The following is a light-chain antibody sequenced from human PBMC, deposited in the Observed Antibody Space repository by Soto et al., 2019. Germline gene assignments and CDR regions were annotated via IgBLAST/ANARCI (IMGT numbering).Light chain of an antibody. CDR1: QSVSNNY. V-gene: IGKV3-20*01. CDR2: GAS. CDR3: QHYHGWPIT. J-gene: IGKJ5*01. Sequence: ENVLTQSPGTLSLSPGERATLSCRASQSVSNNYLAWYQQKPGQAPRLLIYGASSRATGIPDRFSGSGSGTDFTLTISRLDPEDSAVYYCQHYHGWPITFGQGTRLEIK.